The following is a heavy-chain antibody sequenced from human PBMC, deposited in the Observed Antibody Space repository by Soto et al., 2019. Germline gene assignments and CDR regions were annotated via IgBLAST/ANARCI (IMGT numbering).Heavy chain of an antibody. D-gene: IGHD3-10*01. CDR3: ARGPQGVWDNY. V-gene: IGHV3-48*03. Sequence: EVQLVESGGGLVQPGGSLRLSCAASGFTFSSYEMNWVRQAPGKGLEWVSYISSSGSTIYYADSVKGRFTISRDNAKNSLYLQMNSLRAEDTAVYYCARGPQGVWDNYWGQGTLVTVSS. J-gene: IGHJ4*02. CDR2: ISSSGSTI. CDR1: GFTFSSYE.